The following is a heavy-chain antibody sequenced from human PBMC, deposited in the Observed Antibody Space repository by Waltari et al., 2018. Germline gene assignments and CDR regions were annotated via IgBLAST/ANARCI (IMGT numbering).Heavy chain of an antibody. CDR3: ASPETGTTREDAFDI. J-gene: IGHJ3*02. D-gene: IGHD1-7*01. CDR2: IIPILGIA. V-gene: IGHV1-69*10. Sequence: QVQLVQSGAEVKKPGSSVKVSCKASGGTFSSYAISWVRQAPGQGLEWMGGIIPILGIANYAQKFQGRVTITADKSTSTAYMELSSLRSEDTAVYYCASPETGTTREDAFDIWGQGTMVTVSS. CDR1: GGTFSSYA.